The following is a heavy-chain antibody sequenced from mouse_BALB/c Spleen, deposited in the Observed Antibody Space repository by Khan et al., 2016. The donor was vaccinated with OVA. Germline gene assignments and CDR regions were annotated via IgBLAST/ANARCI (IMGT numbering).Heavy chain of an antibody. CDR1: GYIFTSYW. V-gene: IGHV1S132*01. J-gene: IGHJ2*01. Sequence: QVQLKQSGAELVRPGASVKLSCKTSGYIFTSYWIHWVKQRSGQGLEWIARIYPGTNNTYYNAKLKDKATLTADTSSNTAYMQLSSLKSEDSAVYFCARGEALYYFDYWGQGTTLTVSS. D-gene: IGHD6-1*01. CDR3: ARGEALYYFDY. CDR2: IYPGTNNT.